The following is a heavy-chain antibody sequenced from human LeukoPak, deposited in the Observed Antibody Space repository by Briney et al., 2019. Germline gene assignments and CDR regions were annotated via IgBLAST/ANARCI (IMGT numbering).Heavy chain of an antibody. V-gene: IGHV1-2*02. Sequence: APVKVSCKASGYTFTSYYIHWVRQVPGQGLECMGWINPNGGATNYAQKFQGRVTMTRDTSISTAYMELSRLGSDDTAVYYCARDSTSRPFDYWGQGTLVTVSS. CDR1: GYTFTSYY. D-gene: IGHD6-6*01. J-gene: IGHJ4*02. CDR3: ARDSTSRPFDY. CDR2: INPNGGAT.